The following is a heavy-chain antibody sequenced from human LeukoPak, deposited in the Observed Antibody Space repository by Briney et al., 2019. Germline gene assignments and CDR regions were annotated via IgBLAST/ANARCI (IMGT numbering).Heavy chain of an antibody. V-gene: IGHV3-9*01. CDR3: VKDGGRDTAAAYY. CDR2: ILRNSGSI. D-gene: IGHD6-13*01. Sequence: PGGSLRLSCAASGFTFDDYAMHWVSQAPGKGLEWVSGILRNSGSIGYADSVKGRFTISRDDAKNSLYLQMNSLRAEDTALYYCVKDGGRDTAAAYYWGQGTLVSVSS. J-gene: IGHJ4*02. CDR1: GFTFDDYA.